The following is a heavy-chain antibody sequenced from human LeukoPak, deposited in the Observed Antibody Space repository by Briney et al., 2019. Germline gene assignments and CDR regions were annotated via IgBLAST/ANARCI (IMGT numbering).Heavy chain of an antibody. CDR1: GFSFSAAW. D-gene: IGHD5-12*01. V-gene: IGHV3-7*01. Sequence: GGSLRLSCEASGFSFSAAWMTWVRQAPGKGLEWVATIKNDGSDKYYVDSVKGRFALSRDNAKNSVYLQMNSLRVEDTAVYYCVNLGYSDGGQGTLVTVSS. J-gene: IGHJ4*02. CDR3: VNLGYSD. CDR2: IKNDGSDK.